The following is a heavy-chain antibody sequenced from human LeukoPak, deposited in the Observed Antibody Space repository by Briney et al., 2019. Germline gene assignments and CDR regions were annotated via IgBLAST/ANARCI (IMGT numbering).Heavy chain of an antibody. V-gene: IGHV4-39*01. D-gene: IGHD4-11*01. CDR3: ARNLGQTWGTVTTDLGYFDH. J-gene: IGHJ4*02. CDR2: ISYSGNA. CDR1: GASIITTNYY. Sequence: PSETLSLTCTVSGASIITTNYYWGWIRQPPGKGLEWIGSISYSGNAYYNPSLRSRLSISMDASKNQFSLKVRSVTAADTAVYYCARNLGQTWGTVTTDLGYFDHWGQGTLVPVSS.